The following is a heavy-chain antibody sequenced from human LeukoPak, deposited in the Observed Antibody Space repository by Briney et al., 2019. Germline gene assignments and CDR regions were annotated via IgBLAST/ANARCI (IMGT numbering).Heavy chain of an antibody. CDR2: VNPNSGGT. J-gene: IGHJ4*02. Sequence: ASVKVSCKASGYTFSGYYIHWVRQAPGQGLEWMGWVNPNSGGTNYAQKFQGRVTMTRDTSISTAYMELSSLRSDDTAIYYCARVQERSAGVLDYWGQGTLVTVSS. D-gene: IGHD6-13*01. CDR1: GYTFSGYY. V-gene: IGHV1-2*02. CDR3: ARVQERSAGVLDY.